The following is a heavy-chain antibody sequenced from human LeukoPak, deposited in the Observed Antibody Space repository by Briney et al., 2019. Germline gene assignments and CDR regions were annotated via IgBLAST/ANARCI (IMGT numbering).Heavy chain of an antibody. CDR3: ARGGGGEYLDWFDF. CDR2: MNPNTGNT. Sequence: ASVKVSCKASGYTFTNYAINWVRQAPGQRLEWMGWMNPNTGNTGYAQNLQGRVTMTRTNSITTAYMELSSLTSDDTAVYYCARGGGGEYLDWFDFWGQGTLVIVSS. J-gene: IGHJ5*01. CDR1: GYTFTNYA. V-gene: IGHV1-8*02. D-gene: IGHD4-17*01.